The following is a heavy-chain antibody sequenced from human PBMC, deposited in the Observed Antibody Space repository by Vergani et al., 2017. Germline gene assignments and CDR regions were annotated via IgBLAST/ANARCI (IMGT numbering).Heavy chain of an antibody. Sequence: QVQLQESGPGLVKPSQTLSLTCTVSGGSISGYYWSWIRPPPGKGLEWIGEINHSGSTNYNPSLKSRVTISVDTSKNQFSLKLSSVTAADTAVYYCARGGGNLDPWGQGTLVTVSS. CDR3: ARGGGNLDP. CDR1: GGSISGYY. J-gene: IGHJ5*02. D-gene: IGHD4-23*01. V-gene: IGHV4-34*09. CDR2: INHSGST.